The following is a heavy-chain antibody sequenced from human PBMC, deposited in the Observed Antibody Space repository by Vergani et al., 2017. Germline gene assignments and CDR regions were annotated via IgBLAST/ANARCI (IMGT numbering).Heavy chain of an antibody. Sequence: QVQLQESGPGLVKPSQTLSLTCTVSGGSISSGSYYWSWIRPPAGKGLEWIGRIYTSGSTNYNPSLKSRVTISVDTSKNQFSLKLSSVTAADTAVYYCARATNYYDSSGYYYWGQGTLVTVSS. CDR3: ARATNYYDSSGYYY. J-gene: IGHJ4*02. CDR2: IYTSGST. V-gene: IGHV4-61*02. D-gene: IGHD3-22*01. CDR1: GGSISSGSYY.